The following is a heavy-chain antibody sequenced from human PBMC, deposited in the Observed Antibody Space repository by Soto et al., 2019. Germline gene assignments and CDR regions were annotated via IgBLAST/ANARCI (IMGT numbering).Heavy chain of an antibody. D-gene: IGHD3-22*01. CDR1: GDTFSIYA. CDR2: IIPIFGTA. J-gene: IGHJ4*02. Sequence: VKVSCKASGDTFSIYAISWVRQAPGQGLEWMGGIIPIFGTANYAQKFKGRVTITADKSTSTAYMELISLRSEDTAMYYCARGWYYYDSSGYAFDYWGQGTQVTVSS. CDR3: ARGWYYYDSSGYAFDY. V-gene: IGHV1-69*06.